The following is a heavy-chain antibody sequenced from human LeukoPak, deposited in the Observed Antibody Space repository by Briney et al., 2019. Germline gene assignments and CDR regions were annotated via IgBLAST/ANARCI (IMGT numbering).Heavy chain of an antibody. D-gene: IGHD6-13*01. Sequence: ASVKVSCKASGYTFTGYYMHWVRQAPGQGLEWMGWINPNSGGTNYAQKFQGRVTMTRDTSISTAYMELSRLRSDDTAVYYCARGGSSSRYLGEGYFQHWGQGTLVTVSS. CDR3: ARGGSSSRYLGEGYFQH. V-gene: IGHV1-2*02. CDR2: INPNSGGT. J-gene: IGHJ1*01. CDR1: GYTFTGYY.